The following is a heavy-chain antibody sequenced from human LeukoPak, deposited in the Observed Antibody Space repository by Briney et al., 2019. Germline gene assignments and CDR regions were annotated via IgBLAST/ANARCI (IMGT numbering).Heavy chain of an antibody. CDR1: GFTVSSNY. D-gene: IGHD4-23*01. V-gene: IGHV3-21*01. Sequence: PGGSLRLSCAASGFTVSSNYMSWVRQAPGKGLEWVSSISSSSSYIYYADSVKGRFTISRDNAKNSLYLQMNSLRAEDTAVYYCARDMRTVVTDDAFDIWGQGTMVTVSS. J-gene: IGHJ3*02. CDR2: ISSSSSYI. CDR3: ARDMRTVVTDDAFDI.